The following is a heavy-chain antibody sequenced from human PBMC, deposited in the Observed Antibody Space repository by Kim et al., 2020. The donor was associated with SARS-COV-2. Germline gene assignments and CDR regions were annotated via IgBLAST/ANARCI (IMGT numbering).Heavy chain of an antibody. CDR3: ARGWAAALRYFDY. Sequence: YNPSLKSRVTISVDRSKNQFSLKLSSVTAADTAVYYCARGWAAALRYFDYWGQGTLVTVSS. V-gene: IGHV4-30-2*01. D-gene: IGHD6-13*01. J-gene: IGHJ4*02.